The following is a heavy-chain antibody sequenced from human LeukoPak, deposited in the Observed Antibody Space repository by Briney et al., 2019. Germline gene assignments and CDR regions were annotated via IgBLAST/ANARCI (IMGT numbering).Heavy chain of an antibody. CDR3: AKGGDGYNAYFDY. V-gene: IGHV1-69*05. J-gene: IGHJ4*02. D-gene: IGHD5-24*01. CDR2: IIPIFGTA. CDR1: GGTFSSYA. Sequence: ASVKVSCKASGGTFSSYAISWVRQAPGQGLEWMGGIIPIFGTANYAQKFQGRVTMTRDTSTSTVYMELSSLRSEDTAVYYCAKGGDGYNAYFDYWGQGTLVTVSS.